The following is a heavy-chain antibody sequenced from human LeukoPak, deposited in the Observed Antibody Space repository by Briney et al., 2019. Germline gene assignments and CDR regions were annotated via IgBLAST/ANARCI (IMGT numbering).Heavy chain of an antibody. D-gene: IGHD1-26*01. CDR3: ARDLDGGSSLAY. V-gene: IGHV1-69*05. J-gene: IGHJ4*02. CDR1: GVTFTTDS. CDR2: IIPIFGTT. Sequence: SVKVSCKASGVTFTTDSISWVRQAPGQGLEWMGGIIPIFGTTSYAQKFQDRVTITTDESMTTAYMELSSLRSEDTAIYYCARDLDGGSSLAYWGQGTLVTVSS.